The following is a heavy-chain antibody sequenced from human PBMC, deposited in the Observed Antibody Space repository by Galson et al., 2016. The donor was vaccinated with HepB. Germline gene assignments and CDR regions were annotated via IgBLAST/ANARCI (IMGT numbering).Heavy chain of an antibody. CDR2: TYYSGST. J-gene: IGHJ3*01. Sequence: ETLSLTCTVSGGSISSSSYYWGWIRQPPGKGLEWIGSTYYSGSTYYNPSLKSRVTISVDTSKNQFSLNLSSVTAADTAVYYCSAARRSLVASWGQGTMVTVSS. D-gene: IGHD2-15*01. V-gene: IGHV4-39*01. CDR3: SAARRSLVAS. CDR1: GGSISSSSYY.